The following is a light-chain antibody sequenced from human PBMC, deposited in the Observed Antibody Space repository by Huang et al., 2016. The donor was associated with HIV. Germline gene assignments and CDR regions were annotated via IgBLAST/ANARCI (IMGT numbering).Light chain of an antibody. CDR3: QQYNYWPLLT. J-gene: IGKJ4*01. CDR1: HSIGTN. CDR2: DAS. V-gene: IGKV3-15*01. Sequence: EVVLTQSPATLSVSPGEGATLSCRASHSIGTNLAWYQQKPGQAPRLLIYDASTRATGFSARFSGSGSGTAFSLAIGSLQSADSAVYYCQQYNYWPLLTFGGGTKLEIK.